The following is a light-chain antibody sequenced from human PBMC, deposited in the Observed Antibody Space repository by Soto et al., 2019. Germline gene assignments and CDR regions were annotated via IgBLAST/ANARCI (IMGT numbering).Light chain of an antibody. Sequence: EIVLTRSPGTLSLSPGERATLSCRASQSVSSSYLAWYQQKPGQAPRLLIYGASSRATGIPDRFSGSGSGTDFTLTISRLEPEDFAAYYCQQYGSSPPTLGQGTKVDIK. V-gene: IGKV3-20*01. CDR2: GAS. J-gene: IGKJ1*01. CDR3: QQYGSSPPT. CDR1: QSVSSSY.